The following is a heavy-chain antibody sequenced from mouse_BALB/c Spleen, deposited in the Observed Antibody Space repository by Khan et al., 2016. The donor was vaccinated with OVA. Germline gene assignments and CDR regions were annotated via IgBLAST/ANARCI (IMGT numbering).Heavy chain of an antibody. CDR2: IDPASGET. J-gene: IGHJ3*01. D-gene: IGHD2-4*01. CDR3: ARHDYGGFTY. V-gene: IGHV1-53*01. CDR1: GYTFTNYW. Sequence: QVQLQQSGPDLVRPGASVKMSCKASGYTFTNYWIHWVKQRPGQGLEWIGMIDPASGETILNKKFNDKATLNVDKYSNTAYMQLSSLTAEDSAVYSCARHDYGGFTYWGQGTLVTVSA.